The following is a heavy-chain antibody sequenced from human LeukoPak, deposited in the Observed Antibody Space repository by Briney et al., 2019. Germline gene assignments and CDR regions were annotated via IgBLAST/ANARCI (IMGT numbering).Heavy chain of an antibody. Sequence: PGGSLRLSCVASGLSFSTSGMHWVRQAPGKGLEGVSVMSYDGRNTKHTDSVKGRFTLSRDNSNNKVILQMNNLRPEDTAVYYCATLSRPGAYYPSYLDYWGPGTLVTVSS. J-gene: IGHJ4*02. CDR1: GLSFSTSG. CDR3: ATLSRPGAYYPSYLDY. V-gene: IGHV3-30*03. CDR2: MSYDGRNT. D-gene: IGHD6-6*01.